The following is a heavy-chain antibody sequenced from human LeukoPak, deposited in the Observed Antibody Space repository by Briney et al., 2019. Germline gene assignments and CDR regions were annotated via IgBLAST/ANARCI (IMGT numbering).Heavy chain of an antibody. D-gene: IGHD1-1*01. J-gene: IGHJ4*02. V-gene: IGHV3-30-3*01. Sequence: GGSLRLSCAASGFTFSSYAMHWVRQAPGKGLEWVAVISYDGSNKYYADSVKGRFTISRDNSKNTLYLQMNSLRAEDTAVYYCAKNWNYFDYWGQGTLVTVSS. CDR2: ISYDGSNK. CDR3: AKNWNYFDY. CDR1: GFTFSSYA.